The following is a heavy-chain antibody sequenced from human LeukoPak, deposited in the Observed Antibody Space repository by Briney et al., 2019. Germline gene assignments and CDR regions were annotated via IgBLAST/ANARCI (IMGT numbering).Heavy chain of an antibody. D-gene: IGHD2-15*01. J-gene: IGHJ3*02. V-gene: IGHV1-69*01. CDR3: ARVWCSGGSCYSSRGAFDI. Sequence: ASVKVSCKASGGTFSSNTISWVRQAPGQGLECMGGIIPIFGTANYAQKFQGRVTITAGESTSTAYMELSSLRYEDTAVYYCARVWCSGGSCYSSRGAFDIWGQGTMVTVSS. CDR1: GGTFSSNT. CDR2: IIPIFGTA.